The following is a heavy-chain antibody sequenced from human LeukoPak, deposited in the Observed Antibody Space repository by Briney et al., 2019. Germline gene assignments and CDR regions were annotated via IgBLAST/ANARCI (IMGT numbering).Heavy chain of an antibody. CDR2: MNPNSGNT. Sequence: ASVKVSCKASGYTFTSYDINWVRQATGQGLEWMGWMNPNSGNTGYAQKFQGRVTMTRNTSISTAYMELSSLRSEDTAVYYCARRVYDYVWGIYQSNWFDPWGQGTLVTVSS. V-gene: IGHV1-8*01. J-gene: IGHJ5*02. CDR1: GYTFTSYD. CDR3: ARRVYDYVWGIYQSNWFDP. D-gene: IGHD3-16*02.